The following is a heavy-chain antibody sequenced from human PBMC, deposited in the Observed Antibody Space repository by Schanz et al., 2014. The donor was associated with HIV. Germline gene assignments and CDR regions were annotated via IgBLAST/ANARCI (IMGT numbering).Heavy chain of an antibody. J-gene: IGHJ6*02. CDR2: INSDGSST. Sequence: EVQLVESGGGLVQPGGSLRLSCAASRFTFSSYWMHWVRQAPGKGLVWVSRINSDGSSTSYADSVKGRFTISRDNAKNTLYLQMNSLRAEDTAVYYCASGDIVGATFYYYYGMDVWGQGTTVTVSS. V-gene: IGHV3-74*01. CDR3: ASGDIVGATFYYYYGMDV. D-gene: IGHD1-26*01. CDR1: RFTFSSYW.